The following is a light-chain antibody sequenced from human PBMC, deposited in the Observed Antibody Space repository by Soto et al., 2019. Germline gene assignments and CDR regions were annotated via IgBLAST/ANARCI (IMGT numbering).Light chain of an antibody. CDR1: NIGTKN. V-gene: IGLV3-21*02. CDR3: QVWDGNSDVV. CDR2: DDN. Sequence: SYELTQPPSVSAAQGLTARITCGGNNIGTKNVHWYQQKPGQAPVLVVFDDNDRASGIPERFSGLNSGKMATLTISRVEAGDEADYYCQVWDGNSDVVFGGGTKLTVL. J-gene: IGLJ3*02.